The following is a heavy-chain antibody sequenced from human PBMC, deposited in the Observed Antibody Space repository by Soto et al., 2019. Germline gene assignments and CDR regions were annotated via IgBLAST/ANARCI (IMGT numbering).Heavy chain of an antibody. Sequence: EVQLVEAGGGLVQPGGSRRLSCAASGFTFSSHWMHWVRQAPGKGLVWVSRINSDGSTTNYADSVKGRFTISRDNAKNTVDLQINSLTDEDTAMYYCARGGRLDDDFGSGPNIPDYSLDVWVQGTTVTVS. CDR3: ARGGRLDDDFGSGPNIPDYSLDV. V-gene: IGHV3-74*01. CDR2: INSDGSTT. J-gene: IGHJ6*02. D-gene: IGHD2-15*01. CDR1: GFTFSSHW.